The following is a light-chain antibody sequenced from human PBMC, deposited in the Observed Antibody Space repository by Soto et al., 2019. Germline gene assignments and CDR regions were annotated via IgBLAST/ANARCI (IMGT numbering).Light chain of an antibody. Sequence: QSALTQPASVSGSPGQSITIYCTGTSSDVGGYDYVSWYQQHPGKAPKLIIYDVSNRPSGVSNRFSGSKSGNTASLTISGLQAEDEADYYCSSYTGSTTPLFVFGTGTKLTVL. CDR3: SSYTGSTTPLFV. CDR1: SSDVGGYDY. V-gene: IGLV2-14*01. J-gene: IGLJ1*01. CDR2: DVS.